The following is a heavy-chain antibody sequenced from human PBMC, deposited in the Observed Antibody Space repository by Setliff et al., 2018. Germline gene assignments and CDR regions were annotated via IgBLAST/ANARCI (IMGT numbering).Heavy chain of an antibody. Sequence: PSETLSLTCTVSGASVGSHYWSWIRQPPGKGLEWIGFIFYSGDTKSNPSLKSRVTMSVDTSKNQFSLKLSSVTAADTAVYYCARDRTYYGSGTYTRWFDYWGQGTLVTVSS. CDR1: GASVGSHY. J-gene: IGHJ4*02. V-gene: IGHV4-59*02. CDR2: IFYSGDT. CDR3: ARDRTYYGSGTYTRWFDY. D-gene: IGHD3-10*01.